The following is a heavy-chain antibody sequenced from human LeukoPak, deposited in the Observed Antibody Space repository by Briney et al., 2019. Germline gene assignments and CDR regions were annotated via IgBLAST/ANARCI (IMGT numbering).Heavy chain of an antibody. CDR2: ISGSGGKT. CDR3: AKVPFGVEAPRAFDY. J-gene: IGHJ4*02. CDR1: GFTFSTYA. D-gene: IGHD3-3*01. Sequence: GGSLRLSCAASGFTFSTYAMSWVRQAPVKGLEWVSGISGSGGKTFDTDAVNGRFTISRDNSKNTVYLQMNSLRVEDTAVYHCAKVPFGVEAPRAFDYWGQGTLVTVSS. V-gene: IGHV3-23*01.